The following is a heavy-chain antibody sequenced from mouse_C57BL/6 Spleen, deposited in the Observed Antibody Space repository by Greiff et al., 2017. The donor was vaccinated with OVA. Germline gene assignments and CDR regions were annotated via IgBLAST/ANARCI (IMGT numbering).Heavy chain of an antibody. CDR3: ARDGDYFGY. J-gene: IGHJ2*01. CDR2: ISDGGSYT. Sequence: EVQLVESGGGLVKPGGSLKLSCAASGFTFSSYAMSWVRQTPEKRLEWVATISDGGSYTYYPDNVKGRFTISRDNAKNNLYLQMSHLKSEDTAMYYCARDGDYFGYWGQGTTLTVSS. CDR1: GFTFSSYA. V-gene: IGHV5-4*01.